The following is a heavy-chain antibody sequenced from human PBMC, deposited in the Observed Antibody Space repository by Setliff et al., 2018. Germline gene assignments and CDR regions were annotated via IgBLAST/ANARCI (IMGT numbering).Heavy chain of an antibody. CDR1: GGTFSSYA. V-gene: IGHV1-46*01. CDR3: ARGYYDSYARYYVVGDY. CDR2: IIPGGGST. Sequence: ASVKVSCKASGGTFSSYAIDWVRQAPGQGLEWMGGIIPGGGSTTYAQKFQGRVTMTRDTSTSTVYMELSSLRTEDTAVYYCARGYYDSYARYYVVGDYWGQGTPVTVSS. D-gene: IGHD3-22*01. J-gene: IGHJ4*02.